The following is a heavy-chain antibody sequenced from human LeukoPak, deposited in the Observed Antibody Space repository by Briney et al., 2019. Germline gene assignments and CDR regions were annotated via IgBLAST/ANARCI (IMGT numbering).Heavy chain of an antibody. V-gene: IGHV4-30-2*01. CDR3: ARANYDSSGYYHQYFDY. D-gene: IGHD3-22*01. J-gene: IGHJ4*02. CDR1: GGSISSGGYY. Sequence: SQTLSLTCTVSGGSISSGGYYWSWIRQPPGKGLEWIGYIYHSGSTYYNPSLKSRVTISVDRSKNQFSLKLSSVTAADTAVYYCARANYDSSGYYHQYFDYWGQGTLVTVSS. CDR2: IYHSGST.